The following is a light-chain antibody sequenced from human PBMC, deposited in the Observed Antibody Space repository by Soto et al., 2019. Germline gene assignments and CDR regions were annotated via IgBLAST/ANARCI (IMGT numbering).Light chain of an antibody. J-gene: IGKJ4*01. Sequence: EIVLTQSPATLSLSPGNRATLSCRASQSVSGYLAWYQQKPGQAPSLLIYDASNRATAIPARFSGSGSGTDFTLPITSLEPEDFAVYYCQQRSNWPSTFGGGTKVEI. CDR2: DAS. CDR3: QQRSNWPST. CDR1: QSVSGY. V-gene: IGKV3-11*01.